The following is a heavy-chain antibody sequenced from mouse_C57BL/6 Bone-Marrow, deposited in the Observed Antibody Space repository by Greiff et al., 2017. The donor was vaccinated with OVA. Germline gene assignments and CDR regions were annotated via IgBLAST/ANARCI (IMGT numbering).Heavy chain of an antibody. Sequence: QVQLQQPGAELVMPGASVKLSCKASGYTFTSYWMHWVKQRPGQGLEWIGEIDPSDSYTNYNQKFKGKSTLTVDKSYSTAYMQLSSLTSEDSAVYYCAREWGPYWYFDVWGTGTTVTVSS. CDR2: IDPSDSYT. J-gene: IGHJ1*03. CDR1: GYTFTSYW. V-gene: IGHV1-69*01. CDR3: AREWGPYWYFDV.